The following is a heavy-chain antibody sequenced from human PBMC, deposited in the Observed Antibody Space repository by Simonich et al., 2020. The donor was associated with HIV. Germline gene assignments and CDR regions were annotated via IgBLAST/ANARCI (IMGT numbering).Heavy chain of an antibody. CDR1: GFTFDDYD. CDR3: AKGGISMVRGVINY. J-gene: IGHJ4*02. CDR2: SSGKSGSI. D-gene: IGHD3-10*01. Sequence: EVQLVESGGGLVQPGRSLRLSCAASGFTFDDYDMHWVRQAPGKGMERGSGSSGKSGSIGYGDSVKGRVTISRDNAKNSLYLQMNSLRAEDTAFYYCAKGGISMVRGVINYWGQGTLVTVSS. V-gene: IGHV3-9*01.